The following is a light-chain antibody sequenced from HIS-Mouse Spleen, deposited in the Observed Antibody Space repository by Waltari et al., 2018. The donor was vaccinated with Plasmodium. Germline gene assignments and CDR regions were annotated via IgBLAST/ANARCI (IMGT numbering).Light chain of an antibody. CDR3: CSYAGSSTYV. Sequence: QSALAQPASVSGSPGQSIPISCTGTSSAVGRSNLSSWYQQHPGKAPKLMIYEGSKRPSGVSNRFSGSKSGNTASLTISGLQAEDEADYYCCSYAGSSTYVFGTGTKVTVL. CDR2: EGS. CDR1: SSAVGRSNL. V-gene: IGLV2-23*01. J-gene: IGLJ1*01.